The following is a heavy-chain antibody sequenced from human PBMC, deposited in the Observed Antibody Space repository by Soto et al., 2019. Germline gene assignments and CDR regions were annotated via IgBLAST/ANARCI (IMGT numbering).Heavy chain of an antibody. Sequence: PGGPLSLSCAASGFTFSSYSMNWVRQAPGKGREGVSYISSSSSTIYYADSVKGRFTISRDNAKNSLYLQMNSLRDEDTAVYYCARVGMNYYYYGMDVWGQGTTVTVSS. CDR3: ARVGMNYYYYGMDV. CDR1: GFTFSSYS. V-gene: IGHV3-48*02. CDR2: ISSSSSTI. J-gene: IGHJ6*02.